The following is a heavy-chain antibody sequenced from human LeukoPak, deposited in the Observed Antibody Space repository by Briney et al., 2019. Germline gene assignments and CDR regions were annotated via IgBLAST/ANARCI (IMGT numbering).Heavy chain of an antibody. J-gene: IGHJ4*02. D-gene: IGHD5-12*01. CDR2: IYHSGST. V-gene: IGHV4-38-2*01. Sequence: PSETLSLTCAVSGYSISSGYYWGWIRQPPGKGLEWIGSIYHSGSTYYNPSLKSRVIISVATSKNQFSLRLRSVTAADTAVYYCVCRGYSGYDPIDYWGQGTLVTVSS. CDR3: VCRGYSGYDPIDY. CDR1: GYSISSGYY.